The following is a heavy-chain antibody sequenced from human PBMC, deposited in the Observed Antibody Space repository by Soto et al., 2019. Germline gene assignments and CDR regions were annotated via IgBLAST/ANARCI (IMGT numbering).Heavy chain of an antibody. CDR1: RASIYTYS. V-gene: IGHV4-4*07. CDR3: ATIVGANDY. CDR2: IYSSGSA. J-gene: IGHJ4*02. Sequence: SETLSLTCTVSRASIYTYSWTWIRQPAGKGLQWIGHIYSSGSANYSPSLKSRVSMSVDSSKNQISLKLTSVTAADTAVYYCATIVGANDYWGQGTLVTVS. D-gene: IGHD1-26*01.